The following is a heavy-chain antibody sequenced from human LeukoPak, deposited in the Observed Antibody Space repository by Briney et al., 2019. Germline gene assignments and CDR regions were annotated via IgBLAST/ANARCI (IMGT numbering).Heavy chain of an antibody. V-gene: IGHV4-39*07. D-gene: IGHD6-19*01. J-gene: IGHJ4*02. CDR2: INHSGST. Sequence: SETLSLTCTVSGGSISSSSYYWSWIRQPPGKGLEWIGEINHSGSTNYNPSLKSRVTISVDTSKNQFSLKLSSVTAADTAVYYCARRRIAVAGTDDYWGQGTLVTVSS. CDR1: GGSISSSSYY. CDR3: ARRRIAVAGTDDY.